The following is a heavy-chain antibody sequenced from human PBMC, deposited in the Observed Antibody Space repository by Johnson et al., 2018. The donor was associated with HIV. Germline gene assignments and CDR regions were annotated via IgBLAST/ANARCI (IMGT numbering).Heavy chain of an antibody. CDR1: GFTVSSNN. D-gene: IGHD5-18*01. CDR3: TRDRIQIWSYVGTFDT. J-gene: IGHJ3*02. Sequence: MQLVESGGGLVQPGGSLRLSCAASGFTVSSNNMSWVRQAPGKGLEWVSVIYSGGSTYYADSVKGLFTISRDNSKNTLYLQMNSLRAEDTAVYYCTRDRIQIWSYVGTFDTWGPGALVTVSS. V-gene: IGHV3-66*01. CDR2: IYSGGST.